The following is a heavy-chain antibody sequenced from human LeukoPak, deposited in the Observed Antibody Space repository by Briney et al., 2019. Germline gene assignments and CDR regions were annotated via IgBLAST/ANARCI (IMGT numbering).Heavy chain of an antibody. CDR2: ISSSSSII. V-gene: IGHV3-48*02. D-gene: IGHD4-17*01. CDR3: TRVATVTTNNWFDP. J-gene: IGHJ5*02. Sequence: PGGSLRLSCAASGFSFSEYGTNWVRQAPGKGLEWVSYISSSSSIIHYADSVKGRFTISRDNVKKSLFLQMNSLRDEDTAFYYCTRVATVTTNNWFDPWGQGILVTVSS. CDR1: GFSFSEYG.